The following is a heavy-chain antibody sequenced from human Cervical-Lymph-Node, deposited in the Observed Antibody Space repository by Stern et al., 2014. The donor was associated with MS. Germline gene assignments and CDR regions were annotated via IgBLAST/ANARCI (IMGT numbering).Heavy chain of an antibody. D-gene: IGHD5-18*01. Sequence: QVQLQQSGPGLVKPSQTLSLTCAISGDSVSSDSDAWNWLSESPSRGLEWLGRTYYRSKWYNDYAASVESRITINPDTSKNQFSLHLNSVTPEDTAMYYCSRGRYSAFDIWGQGTMVTVSS. J-gene: IGHJ3*02. CDR3: SRGRYSAFDI. CDR1: GDSVSSDSDA. CDR2: TYYRSKWYN. V-gene: IGHV6-1*01.